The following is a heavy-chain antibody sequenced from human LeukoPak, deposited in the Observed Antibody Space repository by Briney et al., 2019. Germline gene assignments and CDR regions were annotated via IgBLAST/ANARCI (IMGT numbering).Heavy chain of an antibody. CDR2: ISHDGSQR. D-gene: IGHD3-16*01. CDR1: GLTFSRFG. Sequence: GRSLRLSCAASGLTFSRFGMHWVRQAPGKGLDWVALISHDGSQRYYTDSVRGRFTISRDNSKNTLYLQMDSLRAEDTAVYYCAKGQNRNGGALAYWGQGTLVTVSS. CDR3: AKGQNRNGGALAY. J-gene: IGHJ4*02. V-gene: IGHV3-30*18.